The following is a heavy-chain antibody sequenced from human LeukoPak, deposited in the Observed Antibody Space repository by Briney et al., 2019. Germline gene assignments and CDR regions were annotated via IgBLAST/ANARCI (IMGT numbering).Heavy chain of an antibody. V-gene: IGHV4-59*08. D-gene: IGHD2-2*01. CDR1: GDSISTYY. CDR2: LYYTGST. J-gene: IGHJ4*02. CDR3: AGGPTSSFDY. Sequence: SETLSLTCTVSGDSISTYYWSWIRQPPGKGLEWIGYLYYTGSTNYNPSLKSRLTISVDRSKKQFSLKVSSVTAADTAVYYCAGGPTSSFDYWGQGTLVTVSS.